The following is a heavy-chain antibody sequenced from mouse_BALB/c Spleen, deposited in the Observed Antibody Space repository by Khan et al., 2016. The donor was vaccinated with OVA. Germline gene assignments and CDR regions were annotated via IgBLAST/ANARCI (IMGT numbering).Heavy chain of an antibody. CDR2: ISFSGST. Sequence: EVQLQESGPGLVKPSQSLSLTCTVTGYSITSDFAWNWVRQFPGNKLEWMGYISFSGSTSYDPSLKSRLSIPRDTSKNQFFLQLNSVTTEDTATSYCIRSVYYAYAYAMDYWGQGISVTVSS. J-gene: IGHJ4*01. CDR1: GYSITSDFA. V-gene: IGHV3-2*02. D-gene: IGHD2-2*01. CDR3: IRSVYYAYAYAMDY.